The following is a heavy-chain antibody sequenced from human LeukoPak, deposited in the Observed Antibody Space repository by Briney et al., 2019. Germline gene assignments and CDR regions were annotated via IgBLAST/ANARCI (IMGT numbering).Heavy chain of an antibody. D-gene: IGHD2-8*01. CDR1: GFTLANYG. CDR2: IWDDGNNK. CDR3: ARDNGEWRLNWFDH. V-gene: IGHV3-33*01. Sequence: GGSLRLSCAASGFTLANYGMHWVRQAPGKGLDWVALIWDDGNNKYYAYSVKGRFTISRDKSKNTLYLQMNSLRAEDTAVYYCARDNGEWRLNWFDHWGQGTLVTVSS. J-gene: IGHJ5*02.